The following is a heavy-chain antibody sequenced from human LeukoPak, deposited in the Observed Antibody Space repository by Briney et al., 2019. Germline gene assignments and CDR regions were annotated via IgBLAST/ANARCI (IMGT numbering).Heavy chain of an antibody. CDR1: GGSFSGYY. Sequence: SETLSLTCAVYGGSFSGYYWSWIRQPPGKGLGWIGEINHSGSTNYNPSLKSRVTISVDTSKNQFSLKLSSVTAADTAVYYCARGKNYDFWSGYYSRVWFDPWGQGTLVTVSS. D-gene: IGHD3-3*01. V-gene: IGHV4-34*01. CDR2: INHSGST. J-gene: IGHJ5*02. CDR3: ARGKNYDFWSGYYSRVWFDP.